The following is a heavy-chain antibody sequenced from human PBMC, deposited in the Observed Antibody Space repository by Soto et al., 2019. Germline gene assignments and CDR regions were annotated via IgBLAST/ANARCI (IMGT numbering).Heavy chain of an antibody. J-gene: IGHJ6*01. V-gene: IGHV4-4*07. CDR1: GGSIPTQE. CDR2: FNPSASA. Sequence: PSETLPLTCAGSGGSIPTQEWICKRQTVGKGLEWIELFNPSASADSHPSLPSRVMMSLATSRNYFYLKLISVSAVDRAVYYCARGSLTFTDFVPTAIYGMDVWGQGTTV. D-gene: IGHD2-21*01. CDR3: ARGSLTFTDFVPTAIYGMDV.